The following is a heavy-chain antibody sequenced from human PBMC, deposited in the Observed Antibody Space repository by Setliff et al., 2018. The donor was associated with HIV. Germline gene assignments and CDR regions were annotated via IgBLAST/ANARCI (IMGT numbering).Heavy chain of an antibody. CDR1: GCSIRSYY. CDR2: IYYSGST. J-gene: IGHJ3*02. V-gene: IGHV4-59*08. D-gene: IGHD3-22*01. CDR3: ARLGRGTYYYDSSGYLYAFDI. Sequence: TLSLTCTVSGCSIRSYYWSWIRQPPGKGLEWIGYIYYSGSTNYNPSLKSRVTISVDTSKSQFSLKLSSVTAADTAVYYCARLGRGTYYYDSSGYLYAFDIWGQGTMVTVSS.